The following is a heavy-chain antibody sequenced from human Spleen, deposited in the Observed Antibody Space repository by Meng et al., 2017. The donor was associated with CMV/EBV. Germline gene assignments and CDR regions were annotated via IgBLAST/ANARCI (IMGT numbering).Heavy chain of an antibody. J-gene: IGHJ4*02. D-gene: IGHD3-10*01. CDR3: TTHIPTWGAIAIDY. V-gene: IGHV3-15*01. Sequence: GGSLRLSCVASGFTFSNAWMSWVRQAPGKGLEWVGRIKGKTDGGTIDYAAPVKGRFTFSRDDSKNTLYLQMNSLKTEDTAVYYCTTHIPTWGAIAIDYWGQGTLVTVSS. CDR1: GFTFSNAW. CDR2: IKGKTDGGTI.